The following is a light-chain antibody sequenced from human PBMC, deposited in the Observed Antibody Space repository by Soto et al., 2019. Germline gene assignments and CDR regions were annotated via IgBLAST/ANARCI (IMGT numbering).Light chain of an antibody. J-gene: IGKJ1*01. CDR1: QSVSSK. Sequence: EIVMTQSPATLSVSPGESATLSCRASQSVSSKLAWYQQKPGQAPRLLIYGASTRATGIPARFSGSGSGTDFTLTIRRLEPEDFAVYYCKQYGSSGTCGQGTKVDIK. V-gene: IGKV3-15*01. CDR2: GAS. CDR3: KQYGSSGT.